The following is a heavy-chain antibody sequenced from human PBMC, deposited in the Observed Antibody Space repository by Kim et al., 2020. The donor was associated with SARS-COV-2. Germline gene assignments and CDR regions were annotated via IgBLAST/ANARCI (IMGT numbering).Heavy chain of an antibody. CDR2: IKSQVAGGTT. V-gene: IGHV3-15*01. CDR3: TTDGPIDHYDTSGFYYLSYFDY. Sequence: GGSLRLSCTASGFTFSNAWVSWVRQAPGKGLEWVGRIKSQVAGGTTDYAAPVKGRFNISRDDSKSTLYLQMNSLKTEDSAMYYCTTDGPIDHYDTSGFYYLSYFDYWGQGTLVTVSS. J-gene: IGHJ4*02. CDR1: GFTFSNAW. D-gene: IGHD3-22*01.